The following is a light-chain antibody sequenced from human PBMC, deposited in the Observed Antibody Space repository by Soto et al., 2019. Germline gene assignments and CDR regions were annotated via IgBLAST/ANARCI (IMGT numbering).Light chain of an antibody. J-gene: IGLJ3*02. CDR3: SSYTTSSVWM. CDR2: XVT. CDR1: SNDVGGYNY. V-gene: IGLV2-14*01. Sequence: QSVLTQPASVSGSPGQSITISCTGTSNDVGGYNYVSWYQKHPGKAPKLMISXVTXRXXXXXXXXSGSKSGNTASLTISGXXXXXXXXXYCSSYTTSSVWMFGGGTKVTVL.